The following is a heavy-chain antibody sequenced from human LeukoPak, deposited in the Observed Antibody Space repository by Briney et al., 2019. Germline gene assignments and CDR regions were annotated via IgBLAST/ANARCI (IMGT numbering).Heavy chain of an antibody. V-gene: IGHV3-23*01. CDR3: AKVRAPSGWFNSDY. CDR1: GFTFSNYV. CDR2: ISGSGDST. J-gene: IGHJ4*02. Sequence: GRSLRLSCAASGFTFSNYVKNWVRQAPGKGLEWVSGISGSGDSTYYADSVKGRFTISRDNSKNTLFLQMNSLRAEDTAAYYCAKVRAPSGWFNSDYWGQGTLVTVSS. D-gene: IGHD6-19*01.